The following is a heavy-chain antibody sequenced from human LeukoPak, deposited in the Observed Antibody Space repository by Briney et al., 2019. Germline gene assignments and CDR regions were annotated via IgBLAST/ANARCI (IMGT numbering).Heavy chain of an antibody. CDR1: GGSISSGGYS. Sequence: SETLSLTCAVSGGSISSGGYSWSWIRQPPGKGLEWIGYIYHSGSTYYNPSLKSRVTISVDRSKNQFSLKLSSVTAADTAVYYCARGLDYGDYGEYFQHWGQGTLVTVSS. J-gene: IGHJ1*01. D-gene: IGHD4-17*01. V-gene: IGHV4-30-2*01. CDR3: ARGLDYGDYGEYFQH. CDR2: IYHSGST.